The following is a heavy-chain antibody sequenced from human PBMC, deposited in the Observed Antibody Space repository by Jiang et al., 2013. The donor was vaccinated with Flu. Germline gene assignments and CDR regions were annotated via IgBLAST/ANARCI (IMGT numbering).Heavy chain of an antibody. Sequence: GAEVKKPGSSVKVSCKASGGTFSSYTISWVRQAPGQGLEWMGRIIPILGIANYAQKFQGRVTITADKSTSTAYMELSSLRSEDTAVYYCARVDDTPGRRGLNWGQGTLVTVSS. D-gene: IGHD3-10*01. CDR2: IIPILGIA. V-gene: IGHV1-69*02. CDR3: ARVDDTPGRRGLN. J-gene: IGHJ4*02. CDR1: GGTFSSYT.